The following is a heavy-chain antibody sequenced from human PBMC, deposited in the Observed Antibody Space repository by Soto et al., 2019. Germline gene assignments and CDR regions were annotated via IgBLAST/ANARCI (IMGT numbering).Heavy chain of an antibody. CDR1: GGYISSYY. J-gene: IGHJ3*02. CDR3: ARRWGRVFDI. Sequence: SETLSLTCTVSGGYISSYYWSWIRQPPGKGLEWIGYIYYSGSTNYNPSLKSRVTISVDTSKNQFSLKLSSVTAADTAVYYCARRWGRVFDIWGQGTMVTVSS. V-gene: IGHV4-59*08. D-gene: IGHD1-26*01. CDR2: IYYSGST.